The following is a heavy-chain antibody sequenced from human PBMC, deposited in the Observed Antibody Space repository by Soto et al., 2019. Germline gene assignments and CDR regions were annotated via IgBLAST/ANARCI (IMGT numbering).Heavy chain of an antibody. CDR1: GGSISSYY. J-gene: IGHJ4*02. D-gene: IGHD3-22*01. Sequence: SETLSLNCTVSGGSISSYYWSWIRQPPGKGLEWIGYIYYSGSTNYNPSLKSRVTISVDTSKNQFSLKLSSVTAADTAVYYCARESYDSSGYYPGNYFDYWGQGTLVTVSS. V-gene: IGHV4-59*01. CDR3: ARESYDSSGYYPGNYFDY. CDR2: IYYSGST.